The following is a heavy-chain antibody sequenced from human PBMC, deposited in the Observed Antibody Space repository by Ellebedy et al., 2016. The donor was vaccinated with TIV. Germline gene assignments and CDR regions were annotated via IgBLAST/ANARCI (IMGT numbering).Heavy chain of an antibody. CDR3: ARGREGYYGSGSYYNGWFDP. Sequence: GESLKISCAASGFTSNSYWMSWVRQAPGKGLEWVANIKQDGSEKYYVASVKGRFTISRDNAKNSLYLQMSSLRAEDTAVYYYARGREGYYGSGSYYNGWFDPWGQGTLVTVSS. CDR2: IKQDGSEK. V-gene: IGHV3-7*03. J-gene: IGHJ5*02. D-gene: IGHD3-10*01. CDR1: GFTSNSYW.